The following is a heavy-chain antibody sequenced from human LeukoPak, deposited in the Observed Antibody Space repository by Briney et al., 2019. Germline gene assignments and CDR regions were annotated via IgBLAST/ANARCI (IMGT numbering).Heavy chain of an antibody. CDR3: ARDLVIGWNDRTWFDP. D-gene: IGHD1-1*01. Sequence: TSQTLSLTCAISGDSVSSNSAAWNWIRQTPSRGLEWLGRTYYRSKWYNDYAVSVKSRITINPDTSKNQYSLQLNSVTPEDTAVYYCARDLVIGWNDRTWFDPWGQGTLVTVSS. J-gene: IGHJ5*02. CDR1: GDSVSSNSAA. CDR2: TYYRSKWYN. V-gene: IGHV6-1*01.